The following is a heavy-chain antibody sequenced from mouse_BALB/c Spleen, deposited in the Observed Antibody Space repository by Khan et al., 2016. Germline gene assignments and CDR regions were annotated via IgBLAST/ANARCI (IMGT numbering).Heavy chain of an antibody. V-gene: IGHV2-4-1*01. CDR3: ARDDQDYDAWFAS. Sequence: QVQLKESGPGLVQPSQSLSITCTVSGFSLTSYGVHWVRQSPGKGLEWLGVIWSGGSTDYNSALMSRLSITKDNSQNQVFLKMISLQTDDTAMYYCARDDQDYDAWFASWGQGTLVIVSA. D-gene: IGHD2-4*01. J-gene: IGHJ3*01. CDR2: IWSGGST. CDR1: GFSLTSYG.